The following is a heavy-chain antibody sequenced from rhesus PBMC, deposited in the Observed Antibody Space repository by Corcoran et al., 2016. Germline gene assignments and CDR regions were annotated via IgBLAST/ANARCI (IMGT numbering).Heavy chain of an antibody. D-gene: IGHD3-34*01. J-gene: IGHJ2*01. CDR3: AKLGWYFDL. V-gene: IGHV5-2*01. CDR1: GYSFTSYW. CDR2: IDPSNSDT. Sequence: EVQLVQSGAEVKRPGESLKISCKTSGYSFTSYWSSWVRQWPGKGLEWMGAIDPSNSDTKYSPSFQGQVTISTDKSISTTYLQWSSLKASDSATYYCAKLGWYFDLWGPGTPITISS.